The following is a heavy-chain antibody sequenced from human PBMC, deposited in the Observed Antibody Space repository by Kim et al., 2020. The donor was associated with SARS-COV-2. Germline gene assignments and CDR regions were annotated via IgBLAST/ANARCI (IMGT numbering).Heavy chain of an antibody. CDR3: AKMFSRSPFVAEYFQS. V-gene: IGHV5-10-1*01. Sequence: GESLKISCKTSGYSFSTSWISWVRQMPGKGLEWMGRIDPTYSYTNYSPSFQGHVSISVDRSINTAYLQWSSLKASDSAIYYCAKMFSRSPFVAEYFQSWGQGTLVTVSS. D-gene: IGHD2-2*01. J-gene: IGHJ1*01. CDR2: IDPTYSYT. CDR1: GYSFSTSW.